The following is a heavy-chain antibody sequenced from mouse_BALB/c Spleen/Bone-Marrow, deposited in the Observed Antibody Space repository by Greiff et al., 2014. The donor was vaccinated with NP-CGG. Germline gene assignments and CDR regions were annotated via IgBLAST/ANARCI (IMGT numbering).Heavy chain of an antibody. CDR2: ISSGSSTI. Sequence: EVNVVESGGGLMQPGGSRKLSCAASGFTFSSFGMHWVRQAPEKGLEWVAYISSGSSTIYYADTVKGRFTISRDNPKNTLFLQMTSLRSEDTAMYYCARGAARATWFAYWGQGTLVTVSA. D-gene: IGHD3-1*01. V-gene: IGHV5-17*02. J-gene: IGHJ3*01. CDR3: ARGAARATWFAY. CDR1: GFTFSSFG.